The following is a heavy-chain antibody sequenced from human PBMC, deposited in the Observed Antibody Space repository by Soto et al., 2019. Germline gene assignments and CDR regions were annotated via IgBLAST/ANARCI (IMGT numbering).Heavy chain of an antibody. Sequence: SETLSLTCTVSGGSISSSSYYWGWIRQPPGKGLEWIGSIYYSGSTYYNPSLKSRVTISVDTSKNQFSLKLSSVTAADTAVYYCATYSSSWYYFDYWGQGTLVTVSS. CDR2: IYYSGST. V-gene: IGHV4-39*01. CDR3: ATYSSSWYYFDY. CDR1: GGSISSSSYY. D-gene: IGHD6-13*01. J-gene: IGHJ4*02.